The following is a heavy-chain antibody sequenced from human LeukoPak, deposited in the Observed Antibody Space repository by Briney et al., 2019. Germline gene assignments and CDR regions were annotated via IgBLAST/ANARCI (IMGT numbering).Heavy chain of an antibody. CDR3: ARARGGYDLDY. D-gene: IGHD5-12*01. CDR2: IKQDGGEK. CDR1: GFTFRSYW. V-gene: IGHV3-7*01. J-gene: IGHJ4*02. Sequence: GGSLRLSCAASGFTFRSYWMSWVRQAPGNGLEWVANIKQDGGEKYYVESVKGRFTISRDNVKNSLYLQMNSLRVEDTAVYYCARARGGYDLDYWGQGTLVTVSS.